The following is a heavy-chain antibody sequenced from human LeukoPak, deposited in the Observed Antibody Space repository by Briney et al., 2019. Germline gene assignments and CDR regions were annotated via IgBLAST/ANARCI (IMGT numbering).Heavy chain of an antibody. V-gene: IGHV3-53*01. Sequence: GGSLRLSCAAFGFTVNTNYMTWVRQAPGKGLEWVSEIYSDGTTYYTASVKGRFGISRDNSKNTVYLEMNSLRGEDTAIYYCTRDLREHGVFDIWGQGTMVTVSS. CDR1: GFTVNTNY. CDR3: TRDLREHGVFDI. CDR2: IYSDGTT. D-gene: IGHD1-26*01. J-gene: IGHJ3*02.